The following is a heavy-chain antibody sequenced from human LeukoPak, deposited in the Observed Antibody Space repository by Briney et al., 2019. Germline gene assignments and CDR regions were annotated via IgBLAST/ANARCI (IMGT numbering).Heavy chain of an antibody. CDR3: VREPYCSGGSCYTSGFDC. CDR1: GFTFSSYW. D-gene: IGHD2-15*01. Sequence: GGSLRLSCEASGFTFSSYWMHWVRQAPGKGLVWVSRINSDGSSASYADSVKGRFTISRDNAKNTLYLQMNSLRAEDTAVYYCVREPYCSGGSCYTSGFDCWGQGTLVTVSS. CDR2: INSDGSSA. J-gene: IGHJ4*02. V-gene: IGHV3-74*01.